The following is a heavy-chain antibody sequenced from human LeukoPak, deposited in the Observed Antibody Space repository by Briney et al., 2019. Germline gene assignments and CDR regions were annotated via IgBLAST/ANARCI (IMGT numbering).Heavy chain of an antibody. Sequence: GGSLRLSCAASGFIFRSYGMNWVRQAPGKGLEWVSGISGSGGRTYYADSVKGRFTISRDNSKNTLYIQMNSLRAEDTAVYYCARDRGNQRGYYYYYMDVWGKGTTVTVSS. V-gene: IGHV3-23*01. CDR2: ISGSGGRT. D-gene: IGHD1-14*01. CDR3: ARDRGNQRGYYYYYMDV. CDR1: GFIFRSYG. J-gene: IGHJ6*03.